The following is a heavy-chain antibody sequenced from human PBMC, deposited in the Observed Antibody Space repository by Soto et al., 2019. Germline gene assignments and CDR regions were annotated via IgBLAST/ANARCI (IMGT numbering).Heavy chain of an antibody. CDR1: GSSTSSGGYY. CDR2: IYYSGST. J-gene: IGHJ5*02. Sequence: SEALYRTGPSSGSSTSSGGYYWSWIGQHPGRGLEWIGYIYYSGSTYYSPSLKSRVTISVDTSKNQFSLKLSSVTAADTAVYYCARSTTDYYDSSGYFGYYWFDPWGQGTLVTVSS. D-gene: IGHD3-22*01. V-gene: IGHV4-31*03. CDR3: ARSTTDYYDSSGYFGYYWFDP.